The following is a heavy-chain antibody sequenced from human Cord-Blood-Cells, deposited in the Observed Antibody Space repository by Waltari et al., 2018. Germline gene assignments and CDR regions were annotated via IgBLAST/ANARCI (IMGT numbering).Heavy chain of an antibody. V-gene: IGHV4-34*01. D-gene: IGHD6-19*01. J-gene: IGHJ4*02. CDR1: GGSFSGYY. CDR2: INHSGST. CDR3: ARAIDSSGWSDY. Sequence: QVQLQQWGAGLLKPPETLSLTCAVYGGSFSGYYWSWIRQPPGKGLEWIGEINHSGSTNYNPSLKSRVTISVDTSKNQFSLKLSSVTAADTAVYYCARAIDSSGWSDYWGQGTLVTVSS.